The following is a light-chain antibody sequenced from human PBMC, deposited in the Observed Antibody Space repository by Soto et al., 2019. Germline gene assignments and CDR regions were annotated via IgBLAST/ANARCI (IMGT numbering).Light chain of an antibody. J-gene: IGKJ1*01. CDR2: KVS. CDR1: NSLEYSDGKPX. CDR3: MQGSYWPWT. Sequence: DSAMCQSTLSLPVNPGGPAYSSCRSSNSLEYSDGKPXXNWYQQXPGQSPRRLIYKVSNRNFVVPDRFSGSGLSIAGTLKISGLEAKDVGLYCLMQGSYWPWTFGQGTKG. V-gene: IGKV2-30*01.